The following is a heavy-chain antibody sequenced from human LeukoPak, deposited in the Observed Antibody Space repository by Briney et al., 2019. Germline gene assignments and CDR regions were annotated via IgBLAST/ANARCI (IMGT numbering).Heavy chain of an antibody. CDR1: GGSISSGGYY. CDR3: ARAGGYDPFDY. J-gene: IGHJ4*02. V-gene: IGHV4-31*01. Sequence: SQTLSLTCTVSGGSISSGGYYWSWIRQHPGKGLEWIGYIYYSGSTYYNPSLKSTISVDTSKNQFSLKLSSVTAADTAVYYCARAGGYDPFDYWGQGTLVTVSS. CDR2: IYYSGST. D-gene: IGHD3-16*01.